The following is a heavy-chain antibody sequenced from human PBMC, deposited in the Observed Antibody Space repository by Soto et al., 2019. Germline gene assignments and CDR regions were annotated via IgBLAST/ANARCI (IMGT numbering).Heavy chain of an antibody. V-gene: IGHV5-51*01. CDR1: GYTFTTHW. Sequence: GESLKISCQTSGYTFTTHWIAWVRQVPGKGLEWMAMMYPGDSDTRYSPSLQGQVTMSADKSIATAFLQWSSLKASDTAMYYCARSVDSGPDAFEIWGQGTEVTVSS. CDR2: MYPGDSDT. J-gene: IGHJ3*02. CDR3: ARSVDSGPDAFEI. D-gene: IGHD3-22*01.